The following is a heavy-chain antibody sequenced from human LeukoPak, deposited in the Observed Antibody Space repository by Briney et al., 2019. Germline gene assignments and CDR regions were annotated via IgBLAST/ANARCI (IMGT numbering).Heavy chain of an antibody. J-gene: IGHJ4*02. CDR1: GYTFTGYY. D-gene: IGHD3-22*01. CDR3: ASRFFSGRSGYDY. CDR2: IIPIFGTA. Sequence: SVKVSCKASGYTFTGYYMHWVRQAPGQGLEWMGGIIPIFGTANYAQKFQGRVTITADESTSTAYMELSSLRSEDTAVYYCASRFFSGRSGYDYWGQGTLVTVSS. V-gene: IGHV1-69*13.